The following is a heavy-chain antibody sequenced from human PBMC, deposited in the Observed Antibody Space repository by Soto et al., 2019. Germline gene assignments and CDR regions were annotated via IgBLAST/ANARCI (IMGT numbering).Heavy chain of an antibody. CDR1: GGSVSNKTYY. CDR3: ARTTAVPNTLRSRHFVDY. Sequence: SETLSLTCSVSGGSVSNKTYYWSWIRQPPGKRLEWLGYVYYSGTPNYNPSLKSRVTISVDLSNNQFSLRLSSVTTADTALYYCARTTAVPNTLRSRHFVDYWGQGTLVTVS. D-gene: IGHD4-17*01. V-gene: IGHV4-61*01. CDR2: VYYSGTP. J-gene: IGHJ4*02.